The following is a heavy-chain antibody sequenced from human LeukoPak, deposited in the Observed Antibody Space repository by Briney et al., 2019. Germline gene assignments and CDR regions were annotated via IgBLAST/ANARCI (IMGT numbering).Heavy chain of an antibody. V-gene: IGHV3-7*01. CDR1: GVTFSTYL. CDR2: IKEDGGEQ. CDR3: ARDRAVAGLFDN. J-gene: IGHJ4*02. D-gene: IGHD6-19*01. Sequence: PGGALRLSCAASGVTFSTYLLTWVRQTPGKGLEWVANIKEDGGEQNYVDSVEGRFTISRDNTKNSVFLQMNSLRAEDTAVYYCARDRAVAGLFDNWGQGTLVTVSS.